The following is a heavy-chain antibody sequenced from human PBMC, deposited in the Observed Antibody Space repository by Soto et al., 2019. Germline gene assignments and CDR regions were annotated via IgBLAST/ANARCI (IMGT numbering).Heavy chain of an antibody. CDR3: ARADRDFYGRDV. Sequence: EVQLVASGGGLVQPGGSLRLSCEASGFTFRNYDMHWVRQGTGKGLEWVSGISAAGDPDYADSVEGRFTISRENAQNFFFLQMNSLRVGDTAVYYCARADRDFYGRDVWGQGTTVIVSS. CDR2: ISAAGDP. J-gene: IGHJ6*02. V-gene: IGHV3-13*05. CDR1: GFTFRNYD.